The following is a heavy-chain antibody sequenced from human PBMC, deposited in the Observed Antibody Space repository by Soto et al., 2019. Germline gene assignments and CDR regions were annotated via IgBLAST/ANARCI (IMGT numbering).Heavy chain of an antibody. J-gene: IGHJ4*02. CDR3: TTLLLWFGEPGY. CDR1: GFTFSSYA. V-gene: IGHV3-23*01. CDR2: ISGSGGST. Sequence: LRLSCAASGFTFSSYAMSWVRQAPGKGLEWVSAISGSGGSTYYADSVKGRFTISRDNSKNTLYLQMNSLKTEDTAVYYCTTLLLWFGEPGYWGQGTLVTVSS. D-gene: IGHD3-10*01.